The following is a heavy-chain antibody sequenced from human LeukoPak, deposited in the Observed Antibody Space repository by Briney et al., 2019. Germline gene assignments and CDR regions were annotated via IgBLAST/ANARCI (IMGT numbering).Heavy chain of an antibody. CDR2: IYPGDSDI. V-gene: IGHV5-51*01. J-gene: IGHJ4*02. CDR3: ARGPYCSGGSCRFDY. D-gene: IGHD2-15*01. CDR1: GYSFTSSW. Sequence: GESLKISCEGSGYSFTSSWIGWVRQMPGKGLEWMGIIYPGDSDIRYNPSFQGQVTISADKSITTAYLQWSSLKASDTAIYYCARGPYCSGGSCRFDYWGQGTLVTVSS.